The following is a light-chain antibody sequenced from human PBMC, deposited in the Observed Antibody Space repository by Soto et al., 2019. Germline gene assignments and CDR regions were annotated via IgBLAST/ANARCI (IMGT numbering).Light chain of an antibody. CDR3: QQYDNLLVT. V-gene: IGKV1-33*01. J-gene: IGKJ2*01. CDR2: DAS. Sequence: DIQMTQSPSSLSASVGDRVTITCQASQDISNYLNWYQQKPGKAPKLLIYDASNLETGVTSRFGGTGSGTDFTFTISSLQPEDIETYYCQQYDNLLVTFGQATK. CDR1: QDISNY.